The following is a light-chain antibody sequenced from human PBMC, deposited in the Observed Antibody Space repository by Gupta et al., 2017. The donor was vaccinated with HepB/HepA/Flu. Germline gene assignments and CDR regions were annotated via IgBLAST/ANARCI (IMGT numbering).Light chain of an antibody. Sequence: EIVMTQSPATLSVSPGERATLSCRASQSVRSNLAWYQQKPGQAPRLLIYDASTRATGIPARFSGSGSGTEFTLTISSLQSEDFALYYCQQYNNWPPPFTFGPGTKVDIK. J-gene: IGKJ3*01. V-gene: IGKV3-15*01. CDR1: QSVRSN. CDR2: DAS. CDR3: QQYNNWPPPFT.